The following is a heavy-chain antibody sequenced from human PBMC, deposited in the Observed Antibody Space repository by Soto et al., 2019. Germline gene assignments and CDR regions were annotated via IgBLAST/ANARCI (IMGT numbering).Heavy chain of an antibody. J-gene: IGHJ1*01. Sequence: SETLSLTCTVSDGSITITTYYLGWIRQPPGKGLEWIGSIYYSGSTYSKSSLKSRVTVSVDTSKSQFSLRLTSVTAADTAVYYCVRHYRPGRGDPVAQHWGQGTLITVSS. V-gene: IGHV4-39*01. CDR3: VRHYRPGRGDPVAQH. CDR1: DGSITITTYY. D-gene: IGHD2-21*02. CDR2: IYYSGST.